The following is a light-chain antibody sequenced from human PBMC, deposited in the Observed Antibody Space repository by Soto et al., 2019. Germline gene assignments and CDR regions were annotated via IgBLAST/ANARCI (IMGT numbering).Light chain of an antibody. V-gene: IGLV1-44*01. J-gene: IGLJ2*01. CDR3: ATWDDNVKGPV. Sequence: QSVLTQPPSASGPPEQRVTISCSGRASNIGSNFVSWYQVVPGTAPKLLIYTNSHRPSGVPDRFSGSRSGTSASLDISGLQSDDEADYFCATWDDNVKGPVFGGGTKVTVL. CDR2: TNS. CDR1: ASNIGSNF.